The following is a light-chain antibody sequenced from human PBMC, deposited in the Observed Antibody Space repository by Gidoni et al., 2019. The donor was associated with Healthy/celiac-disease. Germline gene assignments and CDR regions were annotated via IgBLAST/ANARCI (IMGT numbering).Light chain of an antibody. Sequence: QSALTHPPSAPGSPGQSVTISCTGTSSDVGGYNYVSWYQQNPGKAPKLMIYEVSKRPSGVPDRFSGSKSGNTASLTVSGLQAEDEADYYCSSYAGSNNLGVFGGGTKLTVL. V-gene: IGLV2-8*01. CDR2: EVS. CDR1: SSDVGGYNY. J-gene: IGLJ2*01. CDR3: SSYAGSNNLGV.